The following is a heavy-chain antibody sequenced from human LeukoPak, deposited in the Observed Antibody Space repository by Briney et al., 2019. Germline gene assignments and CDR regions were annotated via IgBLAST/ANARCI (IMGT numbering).Heavy chain of an antibody. CDR1: GGSISGDY. Sequence: PSETLSLTCAVYGGSISGDYWSWIRQPPGKGLEWIGEINHSGSTNYNPSLKSRVTISVDTSKNQFSLKLSSVAAADTAVYTCARVEYCSSTSCYPSAFDIWGQGTMVTVSS. D-gene: IGHD2-2*01. CDR3: ARVEYCSSTSCYPSAFDI. J-gene: IGHJ3*02. CDR2: INHSGST. V-gene: IGHV4-34*01.